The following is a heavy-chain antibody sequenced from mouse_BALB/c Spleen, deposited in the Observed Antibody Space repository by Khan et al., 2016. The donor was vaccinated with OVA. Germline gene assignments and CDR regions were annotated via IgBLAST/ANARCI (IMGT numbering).Heavy chain of an antibody. Sequence: QIQLVQSGPGLVAPSQSLSITCTVSGFSFTDYAVSWIRQPPGKGLEWLGVILAGGSNSYYSVLHSSLSISKDNSKSHVFLKVNSPQNDDTAMYYCAKDSPYYGLDYWGQGTSVTVSS. CDR1: GFSFTDYA. CDR2: ILAGGSN. V-gene: IGHV2-6-5*01. CDR3: AKDSPYYGLDY. J-gene: IGHJ4*01.